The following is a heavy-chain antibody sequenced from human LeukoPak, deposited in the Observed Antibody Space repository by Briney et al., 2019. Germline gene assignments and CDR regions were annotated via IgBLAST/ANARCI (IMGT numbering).Heavy chain of an antibody. D-gene: IGHD6-13*01. CDR2: INHSGST. V-gene: IGHV4-34*01. J-gene: IGHJ4*02. Sequence: SETLSLTCAVYGGSFSGYYWSWIRPPPGEGLEWIGEINHSGSTNYNPSLKSRVTISVDTSKNQFSLKLSSVTAADTAVYYCARKKGGIAAFDYWGQGTLVTVSS. CDR1: GGSFSGYY. CDR3: ARKKGGIAAFDY.